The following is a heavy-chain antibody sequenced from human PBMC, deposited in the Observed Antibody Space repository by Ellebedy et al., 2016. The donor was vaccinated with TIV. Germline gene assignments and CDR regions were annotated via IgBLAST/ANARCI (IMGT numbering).Heavy chain of an antibody. V-gene: IGHV1-18*01. CDR3: ARDPNTYYYGSGSRRHDY. D-gene: IGHD3-10*01. Sequence: ASVKVSCKASGGTFSSYAISWVRQAPGQGLEWMGWISAYNGNTNYAQKLQGRVTMTTDTSTSTAYMELRSLRSDDTAVYYCARDPNTYYYGSGSRRHDYWGQGTLVTVSS. CDR2: ISAYNGNT. CDR1: GGTFSSYA. J-gene: IGHJ4*02.